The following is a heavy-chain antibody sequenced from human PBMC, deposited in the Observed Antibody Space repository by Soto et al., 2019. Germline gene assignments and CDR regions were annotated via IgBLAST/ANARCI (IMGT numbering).Heavy chain of an antibody. Sequence: EVQLVESGGGLVQPGGSLRLSCAASGFTFSSYEMNWVSQAPGKGLEWVSYISSSGSTIYYADSVKGRFTISRDNAKNSLYLQMNSLRAEDTAVYYCASFGGHAALYYYYYGMDVWGQGTTVTVSS. CDR2: ISSSGSTI. J-gene: IGHJ6*02. D-gene: IGHD6-6*01. CDR1: GFTFSSYE. CDR3: ASFGGHAALYYYYYGMDV. V-gene: IGHV3-48*03.